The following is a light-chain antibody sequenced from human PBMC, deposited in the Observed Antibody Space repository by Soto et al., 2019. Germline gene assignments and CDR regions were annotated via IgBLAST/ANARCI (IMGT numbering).Light chain of an antibody. CDR1: QSVSSW. V-gene: IGKV1-5*03. J-gene: IGKJ2*01. CDR3: QQYNSYSRT. CDR2: KAS. Sequence: DIQMTQSPSTLSASVGDRVTITCRASQSVSSWLAWYQQTPGKAPKLLIYKASILESGVPSRFSGSGSGTEFTLTISCLQPDDFATYYCQQYNSYSRTFGQGTKLEIK.